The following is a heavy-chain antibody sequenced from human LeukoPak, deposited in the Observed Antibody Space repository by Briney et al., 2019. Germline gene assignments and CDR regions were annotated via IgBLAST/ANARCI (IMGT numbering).Heavy chain of an antibody. Sequence: SQTLSLTCAISGDSVSSNSAAWNWIRQSPSRGLEWLGGTYYRSKWYNDYAVSVKSRITINPDTSKNQFSLQLNSVTPEDTAVYYCARELGYCSSTSCYYYYGMDVWGQGTTVTVSS. V-gene: IGHV6-1*01. J-gene: IGHJ6*02. CDR1: GDSVSSNSAA. CDR3: ARELGYCSSTSCYYYYGMDV. D-gene: IGHD2-2*01. CDR2: TYYRSKWYN.